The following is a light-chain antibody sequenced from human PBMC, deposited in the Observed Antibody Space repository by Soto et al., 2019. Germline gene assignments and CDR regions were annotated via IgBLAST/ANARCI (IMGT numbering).Light chain of an antibody. Sequence: IVLTQSPGTLSLSPGERATLSCRASQSVSSSYLAWYQQKPGQAPRLLIYGASSRATGIPDRFSGSGSGTDVTLTISRLEPEDFAVYYCQQYGSSPSLTFGGGTKVEIK. CDR2: GAS. CDR3: QQYGSSPSLT. V-gene: IGKV3-20*01. J-gene: IGKJ4*01. CDR1: QSVSSSY.